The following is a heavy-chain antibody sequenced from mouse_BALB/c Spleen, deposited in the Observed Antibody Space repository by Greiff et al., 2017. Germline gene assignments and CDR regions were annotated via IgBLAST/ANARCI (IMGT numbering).Heavy chain of an antibody. D-gene: IGHD1-1*01. CDR3: ALYYYGSSYVGFAY. J-gene: IGHJ3*01. Sequence: EVQLQQSGAELVRPGALVKLSCKASGFNIKDYYMHWVKQRPEQGLEWIGWLDPENGNTIYDPKFQGKASITADTSSNTAYLQLSSLTSEDTAVYYCALYYYGSSYVGFAYWGQGTLVTVSA. CDR2: LDPENGNT. CDR1: GFNIKDYY. V-gene: IGHV14-1*02.